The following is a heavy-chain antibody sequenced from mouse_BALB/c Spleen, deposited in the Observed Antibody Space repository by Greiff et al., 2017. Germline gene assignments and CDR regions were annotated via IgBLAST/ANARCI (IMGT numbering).Heavy chain of an antibody. J-gene: IGHJ2*01. CDR3: ARERGGYYTFDY. D-gene: IGHD2-12*01. Sequence: VKLVESGPGLVAPSQSLSITCTVSGFSLTSYGVHWVRQPPGKGLEWLGVIWAGGSTNYNSALMSRLSISKDNSKSQVFLKMNSLQTDDTAMYYCARERGGYYTFDYWGQGTTLTVSS. V-gene: IGHV2-9*02. CDR2: IWAGGST. CDR1: GFSLTSYG.